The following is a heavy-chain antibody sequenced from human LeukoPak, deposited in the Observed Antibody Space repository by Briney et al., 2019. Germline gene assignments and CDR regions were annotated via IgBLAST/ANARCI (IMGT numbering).Heavy chain of an antibody. Sequence: PLSLPCTLSIGSISRGTDYWSWIRQPAGKGLEWIGRIYTSGSTNYNPSLKSRITISVDTSKNQFSLKLSSVTAADTAVYYCARNSCPSGSCYDNRGYFDYWGQGTLVTVSS. J-gene: IGHJ4*02. CDR3: ARNSCPSGSCYDNRGYFDY. CDR2: IYTSGST. CDR1: IGSISRGTDY. D-gene: IGHD2-15*01. V-gene: IGHV4-61*02.